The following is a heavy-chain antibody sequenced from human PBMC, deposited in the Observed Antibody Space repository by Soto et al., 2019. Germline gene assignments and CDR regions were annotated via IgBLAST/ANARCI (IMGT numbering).Heavy chain of an antibody. Sequence: EVQLVESGGDLVQRGGSLRLSCAASGSPSSSYWMHWVRHTPGKGLDWVARISGDGVTTYYADAVTGRFTVSRDNAKNTLSLQISGLRAEDTAVYYCAREYYGLLTGYYTDYWGQGTLVSVSS. D-gene: IGHD3-9*01. CDR1: GSPSSSYW. J-gene: IGHJ4*02. CDR3: AREYYGLLTGYYTDY. V-gene: IGHV3-74*01. CDR2: ISGDGVTT.